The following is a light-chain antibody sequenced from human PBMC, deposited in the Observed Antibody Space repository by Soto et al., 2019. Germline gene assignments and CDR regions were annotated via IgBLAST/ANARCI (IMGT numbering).Light chain of an antibody. CDR2: DIS. Sequence: LTQSPGTLSLSPGNRATLFFRARQSLTNPYIAWYQQKPGQAPRLLIYDISSRATGIPDRFSGSVSGTDFTLTITRLEPEDFAVFYCQQYGSSEIIFGQGTRLEIK. V-gene: IGKV3-20*01. CDR1: QSLTNPY. J-gene: IGKJ5*01. CDR3: QQYGSSEII.